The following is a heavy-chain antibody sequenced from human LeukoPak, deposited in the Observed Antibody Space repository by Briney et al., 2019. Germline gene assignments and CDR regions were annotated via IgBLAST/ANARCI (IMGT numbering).Heavy chain of an antibody. CDR2: IKEDGGEI. V-gene: IGHV3-7*03. D-gene: IGHD1-26*01. CDR1: GFTFSSYW. CDR3: ARSGYSHSWDY. Sequence: GGSLRLSCAASGFTFSSYWMSWVRQAPGKGLEWVANIKEDGGEIHFVDSMKGRFAISRDNAKNSLYLQMNSLRGDDTAVYYCARSGYSHSWDYWGQGTLVIVSS. J-gene: IGHJ4*02.